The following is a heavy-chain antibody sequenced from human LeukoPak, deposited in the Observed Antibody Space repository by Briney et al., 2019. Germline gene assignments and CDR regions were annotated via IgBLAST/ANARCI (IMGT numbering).Heavy chain of an antibody. D-gene: IGHD2-15*01. CDR2: ISYDGSNK. J-gene: IGHJ4*02. V-gene: IGHV3-30*03. Sequence: PGGSLRLSCAASGFTFSSYGMHWVRQAPGKGLEWVAVISYDGSNKYYADSVKGRFTISRDNSKNTLYLQMNSLTEEDTAVYYCARDSSWSFDYWGQGTLVTVSS. CDR1: GFTFSSYG. CDR3: ARDSSWSFDY.